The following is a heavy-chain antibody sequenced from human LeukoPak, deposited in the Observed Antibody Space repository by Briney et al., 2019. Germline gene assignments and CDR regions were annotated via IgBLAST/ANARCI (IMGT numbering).Heavy chain of an antibody. CDR2: IYTSGST. CDR1: GGSISSYY. D-gene: IGHD3-3*01. Sequence: SETLSLTCTVSGGSISSYYWSWIRQPAGKGLEWIGRIYTSGSTNYNPSLKSRVTMSVDTSKNQFSLKLSSVTAADTAVYYCARGGIYYDFWSGLYYYYYMDVWGKGTTVTVSS. CDR3: ARGGIYYDFWSGLYYYYYMDV. V-gene: IGHV4-4*07. J-gene: IGHJ6*03.